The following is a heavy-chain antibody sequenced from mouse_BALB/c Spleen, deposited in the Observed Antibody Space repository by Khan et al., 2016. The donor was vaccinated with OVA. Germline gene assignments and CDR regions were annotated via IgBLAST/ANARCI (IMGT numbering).Heavy chain of an antibody. CDR3: AMDRYYGSSPDWFAY. CDR2: ISKSGSNT. J-gene: IGHJ3*01. D-gene: IGHD1-1*01. CDR1: GFTFSSYA. V-gene: IGHV5-9-4*01. Sequence: EVELVESGGGLVRPGGSLKLSCAASGFTFSSYALSWVRQTPEKRLEWVAEISKSGSNTYYPDTVTGRFTISRDNAKNTLYLEMSSLRSEDTAMYYYAMDRYYGSSPDWFAYWGQGTLVTVSA.